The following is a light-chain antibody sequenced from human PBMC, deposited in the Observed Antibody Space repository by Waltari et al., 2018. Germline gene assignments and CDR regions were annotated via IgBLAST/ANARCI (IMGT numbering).Light chain of an antibody. V-gene: IGLV2-8*01. CDR3: NSYAGSNSVL. CDR2: DVS. CDR1: SRDVGGYNC. Sequence: QSALTQPPSASGSPGQSVTISCTGTSRDVGGYNCVSWYQQHPGKAPKLMIYDVSKRPSVVPERFSGSKSGNTAYLTVSGLQAEDEADYYCNSYAGSNSVLFGAGTKLTVL. J-gene: IGLJ2*01.